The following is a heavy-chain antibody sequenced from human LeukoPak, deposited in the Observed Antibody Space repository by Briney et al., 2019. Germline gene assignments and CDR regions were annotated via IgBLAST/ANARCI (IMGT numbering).Heavy chain of an antibody. V-gene: IGHV3-21*04. CDR1: GFTFSSYS. Sequence: GGSLRLSCAASGFTFSSYSMNWVRQAPGKGLEWVSSISSSSSYIYYADSVKGRFTISRDNSKNTLYLQMNSLRAEDTAVYYCAKLLRLEYYYDSSGLDYWGQGTLVTVSS. CDR2: ISSSSSYI. D-gene: IGHD3-22*01. CDR3: AKLLRLEYYYDSSGLDY. J-gene: IGHJ4*02.